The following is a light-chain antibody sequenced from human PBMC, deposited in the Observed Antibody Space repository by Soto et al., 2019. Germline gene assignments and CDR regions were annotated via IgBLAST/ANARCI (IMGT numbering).Light chain of an antibody. Sequence: QSVLTQPPSVSAAPGQKVTISCSGSSSNIGNNYVSWYQQLPGTAPKLPIYDNDKRPSGIPDRFSGSKSGTSATLGVTGLQTGDEADYYCATWDSSLSAGVFGGGTQLTVL. CDR3: ATWDSSLSAGV. J-gene: IGLJ2*01. CDR2: DND. CDR1: SSNIGNNY. V-gene: IGLV1-51*01.